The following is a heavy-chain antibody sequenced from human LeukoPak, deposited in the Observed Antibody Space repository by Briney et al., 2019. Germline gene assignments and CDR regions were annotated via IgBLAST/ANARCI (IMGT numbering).Heavy chain of an antibody. CDR2: ISSNSRTI. J-gene: IGHJ4*02. CDR3: ARGSYTGFDLYFDY. CDR1: GFSFSTQE. V-gene: IGHV3-48*03. Sequence: GGPLRLSCATSGFSFSTQEMTWVRQAPGKGLEWVSYISSNSRTIYYADSVKGRFTISRDNTRNSVFLQLNSLRVEDTGFYYCARGSYTGFDLYFDYWGQGTLVTVSS. D-gene: IGHD5-12*01.